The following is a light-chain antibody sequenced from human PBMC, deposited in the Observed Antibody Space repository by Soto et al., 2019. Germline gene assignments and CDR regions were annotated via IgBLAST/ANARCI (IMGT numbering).Light chain of an antibody. V-gene: IGLV2-14*01. CDR2: EVS. Sequence: QSVLTQPASVSGSPGQSITISCTGTSSDVGGYNYVSWYQQHPGKAPKLMIYEVSSRPSGVSNRFSGSKSGNTASLTISGLQDEDEADYYRSSYTSTSTLYVFGRGTKVTVL. J-gene: IGLJ1*01. CDR3: SSYTSTSTLYV. CDR1: SSDVGGYNY.